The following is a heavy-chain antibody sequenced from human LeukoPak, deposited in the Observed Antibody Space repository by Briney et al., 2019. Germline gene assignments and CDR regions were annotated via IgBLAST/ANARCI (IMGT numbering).Heavy chain of an antibody. CDR2: MNPNSGNT. D-gene: IGHD3-9*01. V-gene: IGHV1-8*01. J-gene: IGHJ6*02. CDR3: ARYVTYYDILTGYYPYYYYGMDV. CDR1: GYTFTSYD. Sequence: ASVKVSCKASGYTFTSYDINWVRQAPGQGLEWMGWMNPNSGNTGYAQKFQGRVTMTRNTSISTAYMELSSLRSEDTAVYYCARYVTYYDILTGYYPYYYYGMDVWGQGTTVTVSS.